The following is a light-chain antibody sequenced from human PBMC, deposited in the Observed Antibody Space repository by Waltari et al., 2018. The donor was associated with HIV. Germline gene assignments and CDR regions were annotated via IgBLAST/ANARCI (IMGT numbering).Light chain of an antibody. J-gene: IGLJ2*01. Sequence: QSVLTQPASVSGSPGQSLTLSCTGTTNDIGPYNYVSWSQQSPDKAPKLIIYEVSNRPSGVSSRFSGSKSGNTASLTISGLQAEDEAYYHCSSYSRGALLFGGGTKVTVL. CDR2: EVS. V-gene: IGLV2-14*01. CDR3: SSYSRGALL. CDR1: TNDIGPYNY.